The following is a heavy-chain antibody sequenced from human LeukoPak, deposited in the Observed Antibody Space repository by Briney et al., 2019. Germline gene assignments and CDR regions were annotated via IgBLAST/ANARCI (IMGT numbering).Heavy chain of an antibody. CDR1: GGSISRYY. CDR3: ASYLRGEAFDI. V-gene: IGHV4-59*01. J-gene: IGHJ3*02. CDR2: IYYSGST. D-gene: IGHD3-16*01. Sequence: PSETLSLTCTVSGGSISRYYWSWIRQPPGKGLEWIGYIYYSGSTNYNPSLKSRVTISVDTSKNQFSLKLSSVTAADTAVYYCASYLRGEAFDIWGQGTMVTVSS.